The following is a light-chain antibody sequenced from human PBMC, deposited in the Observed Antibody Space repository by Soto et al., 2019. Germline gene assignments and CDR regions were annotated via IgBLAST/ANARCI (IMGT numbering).Light chain of an antibody. V-gene: IGKV3-15*01. CDR3: QQYNNWYLWT. J-gene: IGKJ1*01. CDR2: CAS. CDR1: QSISSN. Sequence: EIVMTQSPSTLSASLGERATLSCRASQSISSNLSWYQQKPGQAARLLIYCASTRSTSIPARFSGSGSGTEFTLTISSMQSEDFAVYYCQQYNNWYLWTFGQGTKVDIK.